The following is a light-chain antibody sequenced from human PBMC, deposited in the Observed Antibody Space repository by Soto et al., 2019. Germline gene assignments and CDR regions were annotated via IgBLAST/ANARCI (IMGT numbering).Light chain of an antibody. V-gene: IGLV1-40*01. CDR1: SSNIGAGFY. Sequence: QPVLTQPPSVSGAPGQRVTISCTGSSSNIGAGFYVHWYQQLPGAAPKFIIYGNSNRPSGVPDRFSGSKSGTSASLAITGLQAEEEADYYCQSYDSSLSDVVFGGGTKLTVL. CDR2: GNS. CDR3: QSYDSSLSDVV. J-gene: IGLJ2*01.